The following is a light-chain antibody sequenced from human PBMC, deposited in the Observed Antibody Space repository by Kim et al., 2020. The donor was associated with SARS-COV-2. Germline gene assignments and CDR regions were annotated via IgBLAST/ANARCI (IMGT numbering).Light chain of an antibody. Sequence: DIQMTQSPSSLSASAGDRVTIACRASQSISTYLNWYQQKPGKAPNLLIYAASSLQSGVPSRFSGSGSGTDFTLTISSLQPEDFATYYCHQSHTAPLLTFGGGTKVDIK. CDR1: QSISTY. CDR2: AAS. J-gene: IGKJ4*01. V-gene: IGKV1-39*01. CDR3: HQSHTAPLLT.